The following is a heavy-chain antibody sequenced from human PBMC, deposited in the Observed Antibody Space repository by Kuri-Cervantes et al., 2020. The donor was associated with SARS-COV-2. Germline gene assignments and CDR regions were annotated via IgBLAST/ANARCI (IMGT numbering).Heavy chain of an antibody. V-gene: IGHV4-61*01. CDR1: GYSISSSYY. D-gene: IGHD3-10*01. CDR3: ARADVRVMFPMVRGVIGAFDI. Sequence: SETLSLTCAVSGYSISSSYYWSWIRQPPGKGLEWIGYIYYSGSTNYNPSLKSRVTISVDTSKNQFSLKLSSVTAADTAVYYCARADVRVMFPMVRGVIGAFDIWGQGTMVTVSS. J-gene: IGHJ3*02. CDR2: IYYSGST.